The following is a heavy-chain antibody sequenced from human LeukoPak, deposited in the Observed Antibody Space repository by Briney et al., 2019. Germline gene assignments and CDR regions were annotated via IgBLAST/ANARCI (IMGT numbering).Heavy chain of an antibody. Sequence: GGSLRLSCAASGFTFSSYWMHWVRQAPGKGLEWVSYISSSSTYTNYADSVKGRFTISRDNAKNSLYLQMNSLRAEDTAVYYCARDRTRNYYDSSGYYFSDHWGQGTLVTVSS. V-gene: IGHV3-21*05. CDR3: ARDRTRNYYDSSGYYFSDH. CDR1: GFTFSSYW. CDR2: ISSSSTYT. D-gene: IGHD3-22*01. J-gene: IGHJ4*02.